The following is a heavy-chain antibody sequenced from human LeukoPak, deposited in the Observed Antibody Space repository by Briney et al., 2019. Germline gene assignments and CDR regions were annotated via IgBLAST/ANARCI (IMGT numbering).Heavy chain of an antibody. D-gene: IGHD2-15*01. Sequence: PGRSLRLSCAASGFTFDDYAMHWVRQAPGKGLEWVSGISWNSGSIGYADSVKGRFTISRDNAKNSLYLRMNSLRAEDTALYYCAKDTGGSGITYYFDYWGQGTLVTVSS. J-gene: IGHJ4*02. CDR1: GFTFDDYA. CDR2: ISWNSGSI. V-gene: IGHV3-9*01. CDR3: AKDTGGSGITYYFDY.